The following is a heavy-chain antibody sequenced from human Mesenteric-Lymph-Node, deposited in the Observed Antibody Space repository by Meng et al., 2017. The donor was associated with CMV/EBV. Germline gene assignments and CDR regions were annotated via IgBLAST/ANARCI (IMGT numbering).Heavy chain of an antibody. CDR2: INPNSGGT. Sequence: ASVKVSCKASGYTFTGYYMHWLRQAPGQGREWMGWINPNSGGTNYAQKFQGRVTMPRDTSISTAYMELSRLRSDDTAVYYCARAPLVVPASMRIYPLDYWGHGTLVTVSS. CDR3: ARAPLVVPASMRIYPLDY. V-gene: IGHV1-2*02. J-gene: IGHJ4*01. CDR1: GYTFTGYY. D-gene: IGHD2-2*01.